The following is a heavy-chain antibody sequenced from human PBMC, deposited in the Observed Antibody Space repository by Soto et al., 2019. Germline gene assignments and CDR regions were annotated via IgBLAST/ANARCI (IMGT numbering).Heavy chain of an antibody. CDR1: GGSFSGYY. CDR2: INHSGST. J-gene: IGHJ4*02. D-gene: IGHD6-19*01. CDR3: ARGRQWLVGGLYYFDY. Sequence: PSETLSLTCAVYGGSFSGYYWSWIRQPPGKGLEWIGEINHSGSTNYNPSLESRVTISVDTSKNQFSLKLSSVTAADTAVYYCARGRQWLVGGLYYFDYWGQGTLVTVYS. V-gene: IGHV4-34*01.